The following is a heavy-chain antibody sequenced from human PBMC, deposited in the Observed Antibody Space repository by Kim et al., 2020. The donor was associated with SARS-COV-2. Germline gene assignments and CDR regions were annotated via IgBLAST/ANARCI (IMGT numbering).Heavy chain of an antibody. CDR2: INHSGST. V-gene: IGHV4-34*01. D-gene: IGHD6-6*01. Sequence: SETLSLTCAVYGGSFRGYYWSWIRQPPGKGLEWIGEINHSGSTNYNPSLKSRVTISVDTSKNQFSLKLSSVTAADTAVYYCARVSYGSSPAGIYYYFDYWGQGTLVTVSS. CDR1: GGSFRGYY. CDR3: ARVSYGSSPAGIYYYFDY. J-gene: IGHJ4*02.